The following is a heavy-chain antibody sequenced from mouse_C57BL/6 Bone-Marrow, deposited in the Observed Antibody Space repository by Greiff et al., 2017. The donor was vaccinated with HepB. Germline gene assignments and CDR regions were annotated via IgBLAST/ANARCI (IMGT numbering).Heavy chain of an antibody. CDR1: GFSFNTYA. J-gene: IGHJ4*01. D-gene: IGHD1-1*01. V-gene: IGHV10-1*01. CDR2: IRSKSNNYAT. CDR3: VRLYYGSSYYAMDY. Sequence: EVQLVESGGGLVQPKGSLKLSCAASGFSFNTYAMNWVRQAPGKGLEWVARIRSKSNNYATYYAGSVKDRFTISRDDSESLLYLQMNNLKTEDTAMYYCVRLYYGSSYYAMDYWGQGTSVTVSS.